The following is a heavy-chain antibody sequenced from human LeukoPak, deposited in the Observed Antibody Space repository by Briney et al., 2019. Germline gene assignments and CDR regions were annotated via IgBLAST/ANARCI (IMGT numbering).Heavy chain of an antibody. D-gene: IGHD6-19*01. V-gene: IGHV1-2*02. CDR3: ARDLEAFMAGPTPNFDY. Sequence: ASVKVSCKASGYTFTGYYMHWVRQAPGQRLEWMGWINPNSGGTNYAQKFQGRVTMTRDTSISTAYMELSSLRSEDTAVYYCARDLEAFMAGPTPNFDYWGQGTLVTVSS. CDR1: GYTFTGYY. J-gene: IGHJ4*02. CDR2: INPNSGGT.